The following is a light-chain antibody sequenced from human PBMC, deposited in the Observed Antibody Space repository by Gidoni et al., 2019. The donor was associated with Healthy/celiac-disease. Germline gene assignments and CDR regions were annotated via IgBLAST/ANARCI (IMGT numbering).Light chain of an antibody. CDR1: QSLLHSNGYNY. V-gene: IGKV2-28*01. CDR3: MQALQTQLT. CDR2: LGS. J-gene: IGKJ4*01. Sequence: DIVMTQSPLSLPVTPGEPASISCRSSQSLLHSNGYNYLDWYLQKPGQSPQLLIYLGSNRASGVPDRFSGSGSGTDFTLKISRVEAEDVGVYYCMQALQTQLTFGGXTKMEIK.